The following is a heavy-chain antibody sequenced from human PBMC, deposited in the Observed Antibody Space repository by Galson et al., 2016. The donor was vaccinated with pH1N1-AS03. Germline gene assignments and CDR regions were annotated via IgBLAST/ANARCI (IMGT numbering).Heavy chain of an antibody. CDR2: ITGGNVNT. V-gene: IGHV1-3*01. CDR1: GYTFINYA. Sequence: SVKVSCKASGYTFINYAMHWVRQAPGQRLEWMGWITGGNVNTEYSQKFQGRVTITRDTSASTAYMELSSLRSEDTAVYYCARAETYDDHFFDYWGQGTLVTVSS. J-gene: IGHJ4*02. CDR3: ARAETYDDHFFDY. D-gene: IGHD3-3*01.